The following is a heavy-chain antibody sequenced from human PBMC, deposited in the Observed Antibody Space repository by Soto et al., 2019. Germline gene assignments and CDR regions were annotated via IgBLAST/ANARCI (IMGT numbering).Heavy chain of an antibody. CDR2: INAGNGNT. J-gene: IGHJ4*02. CDR1: GYTFTSYA. D-gene: IGHD3-16*01. Sequence: QVQLVQSGAEVKKPGASVKVSCKASGYTFTSYAMHWVRQAPGQRLEWMGWINAGNGNTKYSQKFQGRVTITRDTSASTDYLELSSLRSEDTAVYYCARGGGRNYDYWGQGTLVTVSS. V-gene: IGHV1-3*01. CDR3: ARGGGRNYDY.